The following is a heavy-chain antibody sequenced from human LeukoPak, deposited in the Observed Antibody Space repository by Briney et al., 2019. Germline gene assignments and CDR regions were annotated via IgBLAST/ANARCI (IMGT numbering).Heavy chain of an antibody. CDR1: GGSISSIY. D-gene: IGHD1-1*01. V-gene: IGHV4-59*01. J-gene: IGHJ4*02. CDR3: ARVQRPLDGADY. CDR2: IYYSGST. Sequence: ASETLSLTCSVRGGSISSIYWRWLRQPPGGGVVGFGYIYYSGSTYYNPSLKSRVTISVDTAKNLFSLKQSSVTGADTAVYYCARVQRPLDGADYWGQGTLVTVSS.